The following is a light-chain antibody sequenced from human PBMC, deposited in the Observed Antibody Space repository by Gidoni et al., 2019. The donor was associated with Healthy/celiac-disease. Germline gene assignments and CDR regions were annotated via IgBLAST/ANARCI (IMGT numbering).Light chain of an antibody. CDR3: QQYGSSPLFT. CDR2: GAS. Sequence: EIVLTHSPGTLSLSPGERATLSCRASQSVSSSYLAWYQQKPGQAPRLLIYGASSRATGIPDRFSGSGSGTDFTLTISRLEPEDFAVYYCQQYGSSPLFTFGHGTKVEIK. J-gene: IGKJ3*01. V-gene: IGKV3-20*01. CDR1: QSVSSSY.